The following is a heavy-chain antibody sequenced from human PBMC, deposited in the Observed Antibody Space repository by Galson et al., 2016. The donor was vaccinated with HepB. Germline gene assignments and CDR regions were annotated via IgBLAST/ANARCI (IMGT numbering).Heavy chain of an antibody. CDR2: ISAYNGYT. CDR1: GYTFSSYA. J-gene: IGHJ6*02. D-gene: IGHD6-25*01. Sequence: VKVSCKASGYTFSSYAISWVRQAPRQGLEWMGWISAYNGYTNSAQKFQGRVTMSTDTSTNTAYMELKSLNSDDTAVYFCARDLVTAAGQFFRHWGQGTTVIVS. CDR3: ARDLVTAAGQFFRH. V-gene: IGHV1-18*01.